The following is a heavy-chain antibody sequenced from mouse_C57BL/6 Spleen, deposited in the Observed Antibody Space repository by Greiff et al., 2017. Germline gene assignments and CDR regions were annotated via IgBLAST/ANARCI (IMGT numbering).Heavy chain of an antibody. CDR1: GYTFTSYW. D-gene: IGHD3-2*02. Sequence: QVQLQQPGAELVKPGASVKLSCKASGYTFTSYWMHWVKQRPGQGLEWIGMIHPNSGSTNYNEKFKSKVTLTVDKSSSTAYMQLSSLTSEDSAVYYCARRTAQAAPFDYWGQGTTLTVSS. J-gene: IGHJ2*01. V-gene: IGHV1-64*01. CDR3: ARRTAQAAPFDY. CDR2: IHPNSGST.